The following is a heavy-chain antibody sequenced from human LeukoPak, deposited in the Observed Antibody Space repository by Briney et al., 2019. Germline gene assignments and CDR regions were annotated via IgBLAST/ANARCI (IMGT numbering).Heavy chain of an antibody. CDR2: ISGSGGST. D-gene: IGHD3-22*01. CDR3: AKYYDSSGYYYVDY. J-gene: IGHJ4*02. V-gene: IGHV3-23*01. Sequence: GGSLRLSCAASGFTFSSYAMSWVRQAPGKGLEWVSAISGSGGSTYYADSVKGRFTISRDNSKNTLYLQMNSLRAEDTAVYYRAKYYDSSGYYYVDYWGQGTLVTVSS. CDR1: GFTFSSYA.